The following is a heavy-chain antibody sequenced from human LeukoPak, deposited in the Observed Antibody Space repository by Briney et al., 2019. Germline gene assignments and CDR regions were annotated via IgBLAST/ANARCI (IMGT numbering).Heavy chain of an antibody. J-gene: IGHJ4*02. Sequence: SVKVSCKASGGTFSSYAISRVRQAPGQGREWMGGIIPIFGTANYAQKFQGRVTITTDESTSTAYMELSSLRSEDTAVYYCARGDYYDSSGPFDYWGQGTLVTVSS. D-gene: IGHD3-22*01. CDR1: GGTFSSYA. CDR2: IIPIFGTA. CDR3: ARGDYYDSSGPFDY. V-gene: IGHV1-69*05.